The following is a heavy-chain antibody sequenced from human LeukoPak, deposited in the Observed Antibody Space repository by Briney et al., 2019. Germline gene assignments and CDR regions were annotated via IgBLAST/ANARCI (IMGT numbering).Heavy chain of an antibody. CDR3: ARDRGGNGYNYFDY. CDR1: GYIFTSYG. D-gene: IGHD5-24*01. Sequence: ASVKVSCKASGYIFTSYGISWVRQAPGQGLEWMGWISAYNGNTNYPQKLQGRVTMTTDTSTTTAYMELRSLRSDDTAVYYCARDRGGNGYNYFDYWGQGTLVTVSS. CDR2: ISAYNGNT. J-gene: IGHJ4*02. V-gene: IGHV1-18*01.